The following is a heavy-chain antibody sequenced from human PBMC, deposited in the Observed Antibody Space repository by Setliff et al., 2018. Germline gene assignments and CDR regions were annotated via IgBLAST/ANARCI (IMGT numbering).Heavy chain of an antibody. CDR2: IIPVLGMT. Sequence: SVKVSCKASGDPFNAYGVSWVRQAPGQGLEWMGSIIPVLGMTDYAQKFQGRLTITADQSTTTVYMELSSLRFDDTALYYCARGPSPTVTPSRLIYFYHMDVWGTGTTVTVSS. V-gene: IGHV1-69*10. D-gene: IGHD4-17*01. CDR3: ARGPSPTVTPSRLIYFYHMDV. J-gene: IGHJ6*03. CDR1: GDPFNAYG.